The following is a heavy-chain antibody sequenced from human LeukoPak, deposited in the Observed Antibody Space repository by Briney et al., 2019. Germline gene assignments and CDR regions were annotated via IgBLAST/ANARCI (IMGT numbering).Heavy chain of an antibody. Sequence: QAGGSLRLSCAASGFTFSSYAMSWVRQAPGKGLEWVSVIYTADSGGSTHYADSVRGRFTISRDSSKNTLYLQMNSLRVEDSAVYFCTRTDSDRWYGTLDFWGQGTLVTVSS. CDR3: TRTDSDRWYGTLDF. D-gene: IGHD6-13*01. J-gene: IGHJ4*02. V-gene: IGHV3-23*03. CDR2: IYTADSGGST. CDR1: GFTFSSYA.